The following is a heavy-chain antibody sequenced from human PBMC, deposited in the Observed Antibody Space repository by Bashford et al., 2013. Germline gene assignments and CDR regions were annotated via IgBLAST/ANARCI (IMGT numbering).Heavy chain of an antibody. V-gene: IGHV5-51*01. CDR3: ARLRRGRDDFLSGYYPFDY. D-gene: IGHD3-3*01. CDR1: GYSFTNYW. J-gene: IGHJ4*02. Sequence: GESLKISCKGSGYSFTNYWIAWVRQMPGKGLECMGIIYPTDSDTKYSPSFQGQVTVTADKSISTAYLQWRSLKASDTAMYYCARLRRGRDDFLSGYYPFDYWGQGTLVTVSS. CDR2: IYPTDSDT.